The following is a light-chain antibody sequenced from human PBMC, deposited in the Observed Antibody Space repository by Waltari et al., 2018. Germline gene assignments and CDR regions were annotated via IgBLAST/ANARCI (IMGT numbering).Light chain of an antibody. CDR3: STWDDSLNGWV. CDR1: FSNIRSNT. J-gene: IGLJ3*02. CDR2: SNN. V-gene: IGLV1-44*01. Sequence: QSALTQPPSASETPGPRVTIACSGGFSNIRSNTVVWYQQLPGTAPKLLIYSNNQRPSGVPDRFSGSKSVTSAALAISGLQSEDEATYFCSTWDDSLNGWVFGGGTKLTVL.